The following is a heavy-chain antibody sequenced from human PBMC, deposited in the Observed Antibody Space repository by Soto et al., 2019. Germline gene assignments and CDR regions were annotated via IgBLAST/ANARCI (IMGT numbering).Heavy chain of an antibody. CDR3: ARGNHRWLQLWYFDL. Sequence: QVQLVQSGAEVKKPGSSVKVSCKASGGTFSNYPISWVRQAPGQGLEWMGGIIPIFGTVNYAQKFQGRVTITADESTSTAYTELSSLRSEDKAVYYCARGNHRWLQLWYFDLWGRGTLGTVSS. CDR2: IIPIFGTV. CDR1: GGTFSNYP. J-gene: IGHJ2*01. D-gene: IGHD5-12*01. V-gene: IGHV1-69*12.